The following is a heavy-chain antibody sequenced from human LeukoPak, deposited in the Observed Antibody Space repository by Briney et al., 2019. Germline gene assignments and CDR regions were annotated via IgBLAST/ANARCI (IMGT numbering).Heavy chain of an antibody. CDR1: GFTVSSNY. CDR2: IYSGGST. Sequence: PGGSLRLSCAASGFTVSSNYMSWVRQAPGKGLEWVSVIYSGGSTYHADSVKGRFTISRDNSKNTLYLQMNSLRAEDTAVYYCARGHISMMVAPYYMDVWGKGTTVTVSS. CDR3: ARGHISMMVAPYYMDV. D-gene: IGHD3-22*01. J-gene: IGHJ6*03. V-gene: IGHV3-53*01.